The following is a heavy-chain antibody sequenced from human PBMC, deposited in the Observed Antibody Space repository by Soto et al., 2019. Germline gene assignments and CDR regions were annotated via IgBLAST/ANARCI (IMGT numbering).Heavy chain of an antibody. V-gene: IGHV4-34*01. CDR3: ARDSHDSLTGPPWVWYFDL. J-gene: IGHJ2*01. CDR2: INYRASI. Sequence: QVQLQQWGAGPLRPLETLSLTCGVSGGSFSGYYWAWIRQSPGKGLEWISEINYRASINYNPSLKSRISSSVDTSKNHYSLKLRSVTAADTAVYYCARDSHDSLTGPPWVWYFDLWGRCTLVTVSS. CDR1: GGSFSGYY. D-gene: IGHD3-9*01.